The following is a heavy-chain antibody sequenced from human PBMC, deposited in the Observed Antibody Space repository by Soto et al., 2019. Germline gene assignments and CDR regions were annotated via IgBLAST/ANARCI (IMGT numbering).Heavy chain of an antibody. Sequence: QVQLVQSGAEVKKPGASVKVSCKASGYTFTGYYMHWVRQAPGQGLEWMGWTNPNSGGTNYAQKFQGRVTMTRDTSISTAYMELSRLRSDDTAVYYCARALPGYCSSTSCSRGPFDYWGQGTLVTVSS. CDR3: ARALPGYCSSTSCSRGPFDY. D-gene: IGHD2-2*01. V-gene: IGHV1-2*02. CDR1: GYTFTGYY. CDR2: TNPNSGGT. J-gene: IGHJ4*02.